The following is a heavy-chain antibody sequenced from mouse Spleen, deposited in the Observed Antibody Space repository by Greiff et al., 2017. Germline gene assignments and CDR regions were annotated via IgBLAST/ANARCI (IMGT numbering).Heavy chain of an antibody. CDR2: INPYNDGT. CDR1: GYTFTSYV. CDR3: ARTDCTSDVSAMDY. D-gene: IGHD2-14*01. J-gene: IGHJ4*01. Sequence: VQLKESGPELVKPGASVKMSCKASGYTFTSYVMHWVKQKPGQGLEWIGYINPYNDGTKYNEKFKGKATLTSDKSSSQAYMELSSLTSEDSAVYYCARTDCTSDVSAMDYWGQGTSVTVSS. V-gene: IGHV1-14*01.